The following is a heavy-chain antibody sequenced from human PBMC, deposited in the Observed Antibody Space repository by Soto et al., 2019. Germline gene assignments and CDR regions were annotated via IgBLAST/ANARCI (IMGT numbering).Heavy chain of an antibody. Sequence: GASVKVSCKASGYTFTGYYMHWVRQAPGQGLEWMGWINPNSGGTNYAQKFQGWVTMTRETSISTAYMELSRLRSDDTAVYYCARDFVNWKTPLYYFDYWGQGTLVTVSS. J-gene: IGHJ4*02. D-gene: IGHD1-20*01. CDR2: INPNSGGT. CDR1: GYTFTGYY. CDR3: ARDFVNWKTPLYYFDY. V-gene: IGHV1-2*04.